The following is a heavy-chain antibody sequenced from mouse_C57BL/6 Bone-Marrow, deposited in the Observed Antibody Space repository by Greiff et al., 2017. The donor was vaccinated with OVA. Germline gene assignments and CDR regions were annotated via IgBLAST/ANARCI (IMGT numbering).Heavy chain of an antibody. J-gene: IGHJ2*01. CDR3: VIDYGNGCDY. D-gene: IGHD2-1*01. Sequence: QVQLKESGPGLVAPSQSLSITCTVSGFSLTSYAISWVRQPPGKGLEWLGVIWPGGGTTYNSALKSRLSISKDNSKSQVFLKMNRQQTDDKARYYCVIDYGNGCDYWGQGTTLTVSS. CDR2: IWPGGGT. CDR1: GFSLTSYA. V-gene: IGHV2-9-1*01.